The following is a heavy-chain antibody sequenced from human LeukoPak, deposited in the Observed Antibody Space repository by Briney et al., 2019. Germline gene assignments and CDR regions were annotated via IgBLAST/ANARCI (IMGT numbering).Heavy chain of an antibody. CDR3: ARGRRRAVAGSRLYYFDY. Sequence: SGTLSLTCAVSGGSISSSNWWSWVRQPPGKGLEWIGEIYHSGSTNYNPSLKSRVTISVDKSKNQFSLKLSSVTAADTAVYYCARGRRRAVAGSRLYYFDYWGQGTLVTASS. CDR1: GGSISSSNW. V-gene: IGHV4-4*02. J-gene: IGHJ4*02. CDR2: IYHSGST. D-gene: IGHD6-19*01.